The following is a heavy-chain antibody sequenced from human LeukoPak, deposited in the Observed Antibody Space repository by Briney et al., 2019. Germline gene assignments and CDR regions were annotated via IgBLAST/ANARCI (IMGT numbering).Heavy chain of an antibody. D-gene: IGHD3-10*01. CDR3: ARDWVAGVPFDAFDI. CDR2: IKEDGSEK. V-gene: IGHV3-7*03. Sequence: GGSLRLSCAASGFTLSSYWMSWVRQAPGKGLEWVANIKEDGSEKYYVDSVEGRFTISRDNAKNSLYLHMNSLTAEDTAMYYCARDWVAGVPFDAFDIWGQGTMVSVSS. J-gene: IGHJ3*02. CDR1: GFTLSSYW.